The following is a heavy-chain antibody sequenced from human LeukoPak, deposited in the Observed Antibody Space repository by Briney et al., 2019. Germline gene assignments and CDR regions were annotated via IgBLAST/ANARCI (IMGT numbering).Heavy chain of an antibody. V-gene: IGHV1-69*04. D-gene: IGHD6-19*01. J-gene: IGHJ4*02. Sequence: GASVKVSCKASGGTFSSYAISWVRQAPGQGLEWMGRIIPILGIANYAQKFQGRVTITADKSTSTAYMELSSLRSEDTAVYYRASESPRRIAVAGTGYWGQGTLVTVSS. CDR2: IIPILGIA. CDR3: ASESPRRIAVAGTGY. CDR1: GGTFSSYA.